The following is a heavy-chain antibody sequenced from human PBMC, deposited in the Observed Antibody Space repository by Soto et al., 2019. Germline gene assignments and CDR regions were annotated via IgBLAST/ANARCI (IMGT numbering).Heavy chain of an antibody. J-gene: IGHJ3*02. V-gene: IGHV2-5*02. Sequence: QITLKESGPTLVKPTQTLTLTCTFSGFSLSTTGVGVGWIRQPPGKALEWLALIYWDDDKRYSPSLKSRLTITKDTSKNQVVLTMTNMDPVDAATYYCAHMDSTSAAFDIWGQGTMVTVSS. CDR2: IYWDDDK. D-gene: IGHD6-6*01. CDR3: AHMDSTSAAFDI. CDR1: GFSLSTTGVG.